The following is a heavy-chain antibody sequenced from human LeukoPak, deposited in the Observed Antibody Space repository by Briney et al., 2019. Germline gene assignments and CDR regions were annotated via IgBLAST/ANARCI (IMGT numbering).Heavy chain of an antibody. Sequence: GGSLRLSCAASRFTSSSYAVTWVRQAPGKGLEWVSTIIGSGTITYYADSVKGRFTISRDNSKNTLYLQMNNLRAEDTAVYYCAKDLTTDYYFDYWGQGALVTVSS. V-gene: IGHV3-23*01. CDR3: AKDLTTDYYFDY. CDR2: IIGSGTIT. CDR1: RFTSSSYA. J-gene: IGHJ4*02. D-gene: IGHD4-17*01.